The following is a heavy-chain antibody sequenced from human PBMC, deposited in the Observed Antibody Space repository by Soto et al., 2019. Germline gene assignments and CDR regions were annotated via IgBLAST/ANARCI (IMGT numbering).Heavy chain of an antibody. CDR2: ISGSGGST. CDR3: ANEELAYCGGDCSANFDY. Sequence: GGSLRLSCAAPGFTFSSYAMSWVRQAPGKGLEWVSAISGSGGSTHYADSVKGRFTISRDNSKNTLYLQMNSLRAEDTAVYYCANEELAYCGGDCSANFDYWGQGTLVTVSS. V-gene: IGHV3-23*01. J-gene: IGHJ4*02. D-gene: IGHD2-21*02. CDR1: GFTFSSYA.